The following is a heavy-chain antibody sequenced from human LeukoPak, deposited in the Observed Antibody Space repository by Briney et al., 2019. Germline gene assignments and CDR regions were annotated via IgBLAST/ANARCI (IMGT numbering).Heavy chain of an antibody. CDR3: ARIKRTTVIYVGVYYFDY. Sequence: SETLSLTCAVYGGSFSGYYWSWIRQPPGKGLEWIGEINHSGSTNYNPSLKSRVTISVDTSKNQFSLKLSSVTAADTAVYYCARIKRTTVIYVGVYYFDYWGQGTLVTVSS. D-gene: IGHD4-17*01. CDR1: GGSFSGYY. CDR2: INHSGST. V-gene: IGHV4-34*01. J-gene: IGHJ4*02.